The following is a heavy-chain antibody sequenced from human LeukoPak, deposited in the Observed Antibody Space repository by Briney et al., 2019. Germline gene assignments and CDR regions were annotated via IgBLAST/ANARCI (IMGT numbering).Heavy chain of an antibody. D-gene: IGHD4-17*01. Sequence: GGSLRLSCAASGFTFSSYSMNWVRQAPGKGLEWVSSISSSSSYIYYADSVKGRFTISRDNAKNSLYLQMNSLRAEDTAVYYCARDRYGDYVFDYWGQGTLVTVSS. CDR3: ARDRYGDYVFDY. CDR1: GFTFSSYS. J-gene: IGHJ4*02. CDR2: ISSSSSYI. V-gene: IGHV3-21*01.